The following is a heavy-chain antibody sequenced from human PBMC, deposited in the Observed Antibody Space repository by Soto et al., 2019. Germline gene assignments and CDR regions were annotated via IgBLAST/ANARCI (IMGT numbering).Heavy chain of an antibody. J-gene: IGHJ4*02. CDR2: IFSNDEK. Sequence: QVTLKESGPVLVKPTETLTLTCTVSGFSLSNARMGVSWIRQPPGKALEWLAHIFSNDEKSYSTSLKSRLTISKDTSKSQVVLTMTNMDPVDTATYYCARAIQTDDFLLWFGELTLFDYWGQGTLVTVSS. V-gene: IGHV2-26*01. D-gene: IGHD3-10*01. CDR1: GFSLSNARMG. CDR3: ARAIQTDDFLLWFGELTLFDY.